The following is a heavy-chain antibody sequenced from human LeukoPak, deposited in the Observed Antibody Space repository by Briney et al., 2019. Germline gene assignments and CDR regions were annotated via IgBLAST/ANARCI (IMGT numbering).Heavy chain of an antibody. J-gene: IGHJ4*02. CDR3: AGDGYNSRRFFDY. CDR2: INPNSGDT. Sequence: WASVKVSCKASGYTFTSYAMNWVRQAPGQGLEWMGWINPNSGDTNYAQKFQGRVTMTSDTSINTAYMELSRLISDDTAVYYCAGDGYNSRRFFDYWGQGTLVTVSS. CDR1: GYTFTSYA. D-gene: IGHD5-24*01. V-gene: IGHV1-2*02.